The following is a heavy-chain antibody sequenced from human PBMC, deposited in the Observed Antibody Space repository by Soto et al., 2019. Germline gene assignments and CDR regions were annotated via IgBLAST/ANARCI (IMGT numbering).Heavy chain of an antibody. CDR1: GGSISSSSYY. J-gene: IGHJ4*02. CDR2: IYYSGST. Sequence: QLQLQESGPGLVKPSETLSLTCTVSGGSISSSSYYWGWIRQPPGKGLEWIGSIYYSGSTYYNPSLKRRVPIPSDTAKNQFSLKLCSVTAADTAVYYCARQPSGDYVFDYWGQGTLVTVSS. D-gene: IGHD4-17*01. CDR3: ARQPSGDYVFDY. V-gene: IGHV4-39*01.